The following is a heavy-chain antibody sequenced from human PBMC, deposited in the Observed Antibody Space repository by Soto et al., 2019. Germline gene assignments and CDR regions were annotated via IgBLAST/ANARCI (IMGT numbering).Heavy chain of an antibody. CDR2: IYYSGIT. V-gene: IGHV4-39*01. J-gene: IGHJ5*02. CDR1: GGSISSPSHY. Sequence: QLQLQESGPGLVKASETLSLTCTVSGGSISSPSHYWGWIRQSPGKGLEWIGSIYYSGITYYDPSLKSRVTISVHPSQNQFSLKLSSVTAADTAMFYCARHAWFGEFDPWGQGTLVIVSS. CDR3: ARHAWFGEFDP. D-gene: IGHD3-10*01.